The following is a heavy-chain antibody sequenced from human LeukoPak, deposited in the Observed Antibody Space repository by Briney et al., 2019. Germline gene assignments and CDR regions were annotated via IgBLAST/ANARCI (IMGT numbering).Heavy chain of an antibody. CDR1: GFTFSSYA. Sequence: TGGSLRLSCAASGFTFSSYAMHWVRQVPGKGLEYVSAISSNGGSTYYANSVKGRFTISRDNSKNTLYLQMGSLRAEDMAVYYCARDGDYDFWSGPLDYWGQGTLVTVSS. V-gene: IGHV3-64*01. CDR3: ARDGDYDFWSGPLDY. D-gene: IGHD3-3*01. CDR2: ISSNGGST. J-gene: IGHJ4*02.